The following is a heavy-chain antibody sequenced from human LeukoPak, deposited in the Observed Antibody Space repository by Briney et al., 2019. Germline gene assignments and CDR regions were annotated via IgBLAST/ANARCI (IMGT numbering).Heavy chain of an antibody. V-gene: IGHV3-23*01. Sequence: GGSLRLSCEASGFTFRTYGMTWVRQAPGKGLEWVSGITGSSTWTYYADSVRGRFTISRDNSKDTLHLQMNNLTADDTAIYYCARELVSLGTGYFDLWGRGTLVTVSS. CDR2: ITGSSTWT. CDR1: GFTFRTYG. J-gene: IGHJ2*01. CDR3: ARELVSLGTGYFDL. D-gene: IGHD7-27*01.